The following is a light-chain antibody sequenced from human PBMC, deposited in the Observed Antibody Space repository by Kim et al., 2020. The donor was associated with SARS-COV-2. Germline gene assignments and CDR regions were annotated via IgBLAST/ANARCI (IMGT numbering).Light chain of an antibody. CDR3: HEPTNWL. J-gene: IGKJ2*01. CDR1: QSVSSY. Sequence: EIVLTQSPATLSLSPGERATLSCRASQSVSSYFAWYQQKPGQGPRLLIYDTSNRATGTPARFSGSGSGIAFTLTISSLESGDSAIYYCHEPTNWLFGQGTKLEI. V-gene: IGKV3-11*01. CDR2: DTS.